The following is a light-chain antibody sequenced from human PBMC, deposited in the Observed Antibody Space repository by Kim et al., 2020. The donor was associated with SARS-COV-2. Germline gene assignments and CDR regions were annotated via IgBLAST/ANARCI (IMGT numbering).Light chain of an antibody. CDR1: QSVASN. Sequence: IVMTQSPATLSVSPGDRATLSCRASQSVASNLAWYQHKPGQAPRLLIFAASTRATGVPARFSGTGSGTEFTLTISSLQPEDFAIYYCQQYNTWPLFGPGTKVDIK. CDR3: QQYNTWPL. J-gene: IGKJ3*01. V-gene: IGKV3-15*01. CDR2: AAS.